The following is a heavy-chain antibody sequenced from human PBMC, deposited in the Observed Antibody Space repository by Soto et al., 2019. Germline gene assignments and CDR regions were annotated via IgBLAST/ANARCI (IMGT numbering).Heavy chain of an antibody. D-gene: IGHD1-20*01. V-gene: IGHV4-59*01. CDR3: AKSRGVTGTTFNWFDS. CDR1: GGSLGGYS. CDR2: ILYSGNT. Sequence: QVQLQESGPGLVKPSETLSLTCTVSGGSLGGYSWSWIRQSPGRGLEWIGNILYSGNTNYNPSLKSRVTISVDTSKNQFSLKVRSVTAADTATYYCAKSRGVTGTTFNWFDSWGPGTQVTVSS. J-gene: IGHJ5*01.